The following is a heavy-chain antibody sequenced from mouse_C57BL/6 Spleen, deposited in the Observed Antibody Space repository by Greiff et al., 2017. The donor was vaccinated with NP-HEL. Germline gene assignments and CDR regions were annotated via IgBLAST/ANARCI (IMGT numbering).Heavy chain of an antibody. CDR3: ANLITTVVEDAY. CDR1: GYTFTSYW. J-gene: IGHJ3*01. Sequence: QVHVKQPGAELVKPGASVKLSCKASGYTFTSYWMHWVKQRPGQGLEWIGMIHPNSGSTNYNEKFKSKATLTVDKSSSTAYMQLSSLTSEDSAVYYCANLITTVVEDAYWGQGTLVTVSA. CDR2: IHPNSGST. V-gene: IGHV1-64*01. D-gene: IGHD1-1*01.